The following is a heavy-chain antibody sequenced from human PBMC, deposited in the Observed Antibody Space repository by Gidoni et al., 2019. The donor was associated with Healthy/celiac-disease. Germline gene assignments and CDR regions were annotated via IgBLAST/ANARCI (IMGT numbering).Heavy chain of an antibody. CDR2: IKQDGSEK. CDR1: GFTFSSYW. CDR3: AREYSRHANYYFDY. D-gene: IGHD6-13*01. Sequence: EVQLVESGGGLVQPGGSLRLSCAASGFTFSSYWMSWVRQAPGKGLEWVANIKQDGSEKYYVDSVKGRFTISRDNAKNSLYLQMNSLRAEDTAVYYCAREYSRHANYYFDYWGQGTLVTVSS. V-gene: IGHV3-7*01. J-gene: IGHJ4*02.